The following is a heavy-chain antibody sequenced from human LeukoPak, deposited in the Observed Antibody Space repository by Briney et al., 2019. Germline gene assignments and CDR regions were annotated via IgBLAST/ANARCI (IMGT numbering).Heavy chain of an antibody. V-gene: IGHV4-34*01. CDR3: VSYYHDSSGYYQYYFDS. CDR2: INDSGRT. CDR1: GESFSGYY. D-gene: IGHD3-22*01. J-gene: IGHJ4*02. Sequence: PSETLSLTCAVYGESFSGYYWTWIRQPPGKGLEWIGEINDSGRTSCNPSLKSRVTISVDTSKNQFSLKLRSVAAADTAVYYCVSYYHDSSGYYQYYFDSWGQGTLVTVSS.